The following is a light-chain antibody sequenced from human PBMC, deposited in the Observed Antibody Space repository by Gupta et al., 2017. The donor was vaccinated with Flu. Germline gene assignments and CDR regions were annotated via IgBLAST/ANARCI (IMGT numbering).Light chain of an antibody. CDR2: VAS. CDR3: LQHNSYPPT. Sequence: DIQMTQSPSSLSASVGDRVTIPCRASQGIGNDLGWYQQKPGKAPKRLIYVASSLQDGVSSRFSGSRFGTEFTLTISSLQPEDIATYFCLQHNSYPPTFGQGTMVDIK. J-gene: IGKJ1*01. V-gene: IGKV1-17*01. CDR1: QGIGND.